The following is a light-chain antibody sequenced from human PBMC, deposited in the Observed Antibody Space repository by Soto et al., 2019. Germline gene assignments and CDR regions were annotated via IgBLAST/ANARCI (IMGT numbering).Light chain of an antibody. V-gene: IGKV1-5*03. Sequence: DIQMTQSPSTLSASVGDRVTITCRASQSLNNWLAWYQQKPGKAPKLLIYKASSLESGVPSRFSGSGSGTEFTLTISSLQPDDFATYYCRQFNSYVWTFGQGTKVEIK. CDR3: RQFNSYVWT. CDR2: KAS. J-gene: IGKJ1*01. CDR1: QSLNNW.